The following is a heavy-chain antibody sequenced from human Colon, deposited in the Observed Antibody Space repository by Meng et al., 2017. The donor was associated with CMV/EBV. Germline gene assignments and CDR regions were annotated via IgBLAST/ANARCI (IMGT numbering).Heavy chain of an antibody. J-gene: IGHJ4*02. Sequence: QGQLGQAGAEVKKPGASVKVSCKASGYTFSDYHIHWVRQAPGQGLEWMGWINSNSGATDYAQKFQGRLTMTRDTCITTVYMELSSLRSDDTAVYYCARDPSGSRVPFDYWGQGSLVTVSS. CDR2: INSNSGAT. V-gene: IGHV1-2*02. D-gene: IGHD1-26*01. CDR1: GYTFSDYH. CDR3: ARDPSGSRVPFDY.